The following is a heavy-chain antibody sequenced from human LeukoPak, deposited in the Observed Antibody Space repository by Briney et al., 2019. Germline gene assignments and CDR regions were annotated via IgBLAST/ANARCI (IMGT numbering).Heavy chain of an antibody. D-gene: IGHD6-13*01. CDR3: ARREYSSSWNDY. CDR2: IYPGDSDI. J-gene: IGHJ4*02. CDR1: GYSFTNYW. V-gene: IGHV5-51*01. Sequence: GESLQISCKGSGYSFTNYWIAWVRQMPGKGLEWMGIIYPGDSDIRYSPSFQGQVTISADKSISTVYLQWSSLKASDTAMYYCARREYSSSWNDYWGQGTLVTVSS.